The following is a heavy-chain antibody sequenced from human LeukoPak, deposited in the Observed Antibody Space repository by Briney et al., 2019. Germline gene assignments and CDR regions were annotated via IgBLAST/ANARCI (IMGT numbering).Heavy chain of an antibody. CDR1: GYTFTGYY. V-gene: IGHV1-2*02. J-gene: IGHJ3*02. CDR3: ASSPYHCSSTSCYTYAFDI. CDR2: INPNSGGT. Sequence: GASVKVSCKASGYTFTGYYMHWVRQAPGQGLEWMGWINPNSGGTNYAQKFQGRVTMTRDTSISTAYMELSRLRSDDTAVYYCASSPYHCSSTSCYTYAFDIWGQGTMVTVSS. D-gene: IGHD2-2*02.